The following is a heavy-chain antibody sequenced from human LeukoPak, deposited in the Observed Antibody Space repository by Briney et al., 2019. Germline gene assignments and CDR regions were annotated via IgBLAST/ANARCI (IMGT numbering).Heavy chain of an antibody. Sequence: GASVKVSCKASGYTFTGYYMHWVRQAPGQGLEWMGWINPDSGGTNYAQKLQDRVTMTRDTSISTAYMELSRLRSDDTAVYYCARNYDSSGYAYNYWGQGTLVTVSS. J-gene: IGHJ4*02. CDR2: INPDSGGT. CDR1: GYTFTGYY. D-gene: IGHD3-22*01. V-gene: IGHV1-2*02. CDR3: ARNYDSSGYAYNY.